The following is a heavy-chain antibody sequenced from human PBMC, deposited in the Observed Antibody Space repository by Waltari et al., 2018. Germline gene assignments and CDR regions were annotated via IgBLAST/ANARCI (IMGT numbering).Heavy chain of an antibody. J-gene: IGHJ4*02. Sequence: QVQLVQSGAEVKRPGASVRVSCKASGYTFTGYYMHWVRQAPGHGLEWMGWINPKSGGTNYAQKFQGRVTMTRDTSISTAYMELSSLRSDDTAVYYCAAGAPGNYDRVPWGQGTLVTVSS. CDR3: AAGAPGNYDRVP. D-gene: IGHD3-22*01. CDR2: INPKSGGT. CDR1: GYTFTGYY. V-gene: IGHV1-2*02.